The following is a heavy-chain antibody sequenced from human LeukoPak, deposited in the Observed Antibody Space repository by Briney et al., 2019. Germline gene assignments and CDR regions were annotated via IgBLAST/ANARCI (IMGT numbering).Heavy chain of an antibody. Sequence: GRSLRLSCAASGFTVSSDYLSWVRQAPGKGLEWVSVIFSGASTYYADSVKGRFTISRDNSKNTLYLHMNSLSAEDTAVYYCARGSPYSGYDLRAFDIWGQGTTVTVSS. CDR1: GFTVSSDY. D-gene: IGHD5-12*01. CDR2: IFSGAST. CDR3: ARGSPYSGYDLRAFDI. V-gene: IGHV3-66*01. J-gene: IGHJ3*02.